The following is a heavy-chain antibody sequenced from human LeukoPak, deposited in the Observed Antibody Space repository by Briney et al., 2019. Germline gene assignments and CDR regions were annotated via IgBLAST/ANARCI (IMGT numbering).Heavy chain of an antibody. V-gene: IGHV3-66*01. CDR1: GFTVSSNY. Sequence: GGSLRLSCAASGFTVSSNYMSWVRQAPGKGLEWVSVIYSGGSTYYADSVKGRFTISRGNSKDTLYLQMNSLRAEDTAVYYCARDVIGGYYYYGMDVWGQGTTVTVSS. CDR3: ARDVIGGYYYYGMDV. CDR2: IYSGGST. J-gene: IGHJ6*02.